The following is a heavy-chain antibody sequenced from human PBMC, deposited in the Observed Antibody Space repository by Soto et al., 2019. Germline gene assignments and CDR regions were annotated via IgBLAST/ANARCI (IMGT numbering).Heavy chain of an antibody. V-gene: IGHV4-59*11. CDR2: VHYTGST. J-gene: IGHJ4*02. CDR1: GVSITSHY. D-gene: IGHD1-1*01. CDR3: ARGVLF. Sequence: PSETLSLTCTVSGVSITSHYWSWIRQPPGKGLEWIGYVHYTGSTSYNPSFESRVTISVDTSKNHFSLKVNSVTAADTAVHYCARGVLFWGQGTQVIVSS.